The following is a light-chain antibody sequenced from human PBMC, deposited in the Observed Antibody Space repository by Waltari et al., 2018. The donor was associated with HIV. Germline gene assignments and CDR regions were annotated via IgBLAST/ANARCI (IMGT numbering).Light chain of an antibody. J-gene: IGLJ3*02. V-gene: IGLV1-44*01. CDR2: SNN. Sequence: QSVLTQPPSASGTPGQRVTISCSGRSSQLGSNTVNWYQQLPGTAPKLLIYSNNQRPSGVPDRFSGSKSGTSASLAISGLQSEDEADYYCAAWHDSLNGSWVFGGGTKLTVL. CDR1: SSQLGSNT. CDR3: AAWHDSLNGSWV.